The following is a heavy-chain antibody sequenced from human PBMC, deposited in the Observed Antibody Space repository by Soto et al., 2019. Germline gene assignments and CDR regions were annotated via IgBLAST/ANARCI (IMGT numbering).Heavy chain of an antibody. V-gene: IGHV2-5*02. D-gene: IGHD4-17*01. CDR3: AHCTLHDYGDYDPGNTHVFDP. CDR1: GFSLSNSGVG. Sequence: QITLKESGPSPVKPTQTLTVTCTFSGFSLSNSGVGVAWIRQPPGKALEWLALIYGDNDKRYSPSLTTRLTITKDTSKNQVVITMTTMDPVEPATYHCAHCTLHDYGDYDPGNTHVFDPRGQGLLVTVSS. CDR2: IYGDNDK. J-gene: IGHJ5*02.